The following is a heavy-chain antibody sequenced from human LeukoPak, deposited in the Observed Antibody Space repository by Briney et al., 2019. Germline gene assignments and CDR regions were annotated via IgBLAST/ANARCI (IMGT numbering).Heavy chain of an antibody. J-gene: IGHJ4*02. CDR1: GFIFSSAW. Sequence: PGGSLRLSCAASGFIFSSAWMTWVRQAPGKGLEWVGHIKNKTNGGTTDYAAPVKGRFITSRDDSKNTLYLQMNSLRTEDTAVYYCARGFCSSTSCYQGPFDFWGQGTLVTVSS. CDR2: IKNKTNGGTT. CDR3: ARGFCSSTSCYQGPFDF. V-gene: IGHV3-15*01. D-gene: IGHD2-2*01.